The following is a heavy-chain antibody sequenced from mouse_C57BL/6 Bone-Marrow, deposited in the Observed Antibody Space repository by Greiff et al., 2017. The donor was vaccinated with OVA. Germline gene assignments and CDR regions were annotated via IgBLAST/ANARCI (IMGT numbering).Heavy chain of an antibody. V-gene: IGHV14-4*01. CDR3: TTYRY. Sequence: VQLQQSGAELVRPGASVKLSCTASGFNIKDDYMHWVKERPEQGLEWIGWIDPENGDTEYASKFQGKATITADTSSKTVYLHLSSLTSEDTAVYYSTTYRYWGQGNTLTVSS. CDR2: IDPENGDT. J-gene: IGHJ2*01. CDR1: GFNIKDDY.